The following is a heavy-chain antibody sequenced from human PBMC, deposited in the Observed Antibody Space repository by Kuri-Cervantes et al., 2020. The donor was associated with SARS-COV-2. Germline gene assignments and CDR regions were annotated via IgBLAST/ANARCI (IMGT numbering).Heavy chain of an antibody. CDR1: GGSISSSSYY. CDR3: ARRPPEYYSLYYFDY. CDR2: IYYSGST. D-gene: IGHD3-10*01. Sequence: SETLSLTCTVSGGSISSSSYYWGWIRQPPGKGLEWIGSIYYSGSTYYNPSLKSRVTISVDTSKNQFSLKLSSVTAADTAVYYCARRPPEYYSLYYFDYWGQGTLVTVSS. V-gene: IGHV4-39*01. J-gene: IGHJ4*02.